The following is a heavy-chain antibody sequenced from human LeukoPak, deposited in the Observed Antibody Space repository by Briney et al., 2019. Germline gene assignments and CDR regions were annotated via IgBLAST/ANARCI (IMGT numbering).Heavy chain of an antibody. D-gene: IGHD3-10*01. J-gene: IGHJ5*02. CDR1: GFTFSSYW. CDR2: IKQDGSEK. V-gene: IGHV3-7*01. Sequence: GGPLRLSCAASGFTFSSYWMSWVRQAPGKGLEWVANIKQDGSEKYYVDSVKGRFTISRDNAKNSLFLQMNNLRAEDTAVYYCARVPYYYGSGSYNWFDPWGQGTLVTVSS. CDR3: ARVPYYYGSGSYNWFDP.